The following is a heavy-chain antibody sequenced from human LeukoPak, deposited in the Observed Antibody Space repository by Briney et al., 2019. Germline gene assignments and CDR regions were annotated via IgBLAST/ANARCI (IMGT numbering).Heavy chain of an antibody. D-gene: IGHD2-2*01. CDR2: IYYSGST. CDR3: ASVEPNLGYRSSTSCYFDY. CDR1: GGSISSSSYY. V-gene: IGHV4-39*01. Sequence: KPSETLSLTCTVSGGSISSSSYYWGWIRQPPGKGLEWIGSIYYSGSTYYNPSLKSRVTISVDTSKNQFSLKLSSVTAADTAVYYCASVEPNLGYRSSTSCYFDYWGQGTLVTVSS. J-gene: IGHJ4*02.